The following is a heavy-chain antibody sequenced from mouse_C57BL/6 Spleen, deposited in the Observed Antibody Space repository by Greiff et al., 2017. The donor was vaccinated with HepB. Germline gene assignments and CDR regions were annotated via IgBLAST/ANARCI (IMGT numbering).Heavy chain of an antibody. CDR1: GFTFTDYY. Sequence: EVMLVESGGGLVQPGGSLSLSCAASGFTFTDYYMSWVRQPPGKALEWLGFIRNKANGYTTEYSASVKGRFTISRDNSQSILYLQMNAMRAEDSATYDGARSRGSDAMDDWGQGTSVTVAS. CDR3: ARSRGSDAMDD. CDR2: IRNKANGYTT. J-gene: IGHJ4*01. V-gene: IGHV7-3*01.